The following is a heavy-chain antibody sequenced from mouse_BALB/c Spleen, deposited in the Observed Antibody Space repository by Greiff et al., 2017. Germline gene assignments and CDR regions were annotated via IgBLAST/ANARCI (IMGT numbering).Heavy chain of an antibody. Sequence: QVQLQQSGAELVRPGASVTLSCKASGYTFTDYEMHWVKQTPVHGLEWIGAIDPETGGTAYNQKFKGKATLTADKSSSTAYMELRSLTSEDSAVYYCTSLDGYFDYWGQGTTLTVSS. J-gene: IGHJ2*01. CDR1: GYTFTDYE. CDR3: TSLDGYFDY. D-gene: IGHD2-3*01. CDR2: IDPETGGT. V-gene: IGHV1-15*01.